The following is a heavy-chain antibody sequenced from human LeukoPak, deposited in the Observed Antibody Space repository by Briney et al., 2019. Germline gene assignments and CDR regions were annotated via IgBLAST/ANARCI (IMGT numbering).Heavy chain of an antibody. V-gene: IGHV3-9*01. CDR2: ISWNSGSI. J-gene: IGHJ3*02. CDR1: GFTFDDYA. Sequence: GGSLRLSCAASGFTFDDYAMHWVRQAPGKGLEWVSGISWNSGSIGYADSVKGRFTISRDNAKNSLYLQMNSLRAEDTALYYCAKDTGGGSGSYDAFDIWGQGTMVTVSS. CDR3: AKDTGGGSGSYDAFDI. D-gene: IGHD3-10*01.